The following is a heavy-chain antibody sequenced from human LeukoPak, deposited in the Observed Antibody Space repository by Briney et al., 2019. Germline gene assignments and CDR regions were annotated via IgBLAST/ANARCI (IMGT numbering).Heavy chain of an antibody. CDR1: GFTFDDYG. Sequence: GGSLRLSCAASGFTFDDYGMSWVRQAPGKGLKWVSGINWNGGSTGYADSVKGRFTISRDNAKNSLYLQMNSLRAEDTAVYYCEELGITMIGGVWGKGTTVTISS. J-gene: IGHJ6*04. CDR3: EELGITMIGGV. D-gene: IGHD3-10*02. CDR2: INWNGGST. V-gene: IGHV3-20*04.